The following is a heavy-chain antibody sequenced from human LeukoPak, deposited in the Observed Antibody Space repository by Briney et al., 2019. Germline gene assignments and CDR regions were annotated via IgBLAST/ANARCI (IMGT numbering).Heavy chain of an antibody. CDR1: GGSISSGGYS. CDR3: ARGGGMVRGVIDYYYYYGMDV. Sequence: PSETLSLTCAVSGGSISSGGYSWSWIRQPPGKGLEWIGYIYHSWSTYYNPSLKSRVTISVDRSKNQFSLKLSSVTAADTAVYYCARGGGMVRGVIDYYYYYGMDVWGKGTTVTVSS. CDR2: IYHSWST. D-gene: IGHD3-10*01. V-gene: IGHV4-30-2*01. J-gene: IGHJ6*04.